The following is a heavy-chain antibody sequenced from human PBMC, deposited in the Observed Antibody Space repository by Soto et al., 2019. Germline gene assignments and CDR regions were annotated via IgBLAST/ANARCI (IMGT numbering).Heavy chain of an antibody. CDR1: GDSLGNYY. J-gene: IGHJ6*02. D-gene: IGHD3-9*01. Sequence: SETLSLTCTVSGDSLGNYYWFWIRQPVGKGLEWIGRVSSSGNTNANPTLNSRATVSIDTSKNQFSLRLRSVTAAEAAVYYCARADYEILTGSYAMDVWGQGTTVTVSS. V-gene: IGHV4-4*07. CDR2: VSSSGNT. CDR3: ARADYEILTGSYAMDV.